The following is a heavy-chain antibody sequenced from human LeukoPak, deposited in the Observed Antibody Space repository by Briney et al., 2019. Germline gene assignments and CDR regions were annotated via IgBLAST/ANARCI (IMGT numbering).Heavy chain of an antibody. CDR2: IYHSGST. CDR3: ARTMTTVTRNWFDP. D-gene: IGHD4-17*01. CDR1: GYSISSGYY. Sequence: SETLSLTCTVSGYSISSGYYWGWIRQPPGKGLEWIGSIYHSGSTYYNPSLKSRVTISVDTSKNQFSLKLSSVTAADTAVYYCARTMTTVTRNWFDPWGQGTLVTVPS. V-gene: IGHV4-38-2*02. J-gene: IGHJ5*02.